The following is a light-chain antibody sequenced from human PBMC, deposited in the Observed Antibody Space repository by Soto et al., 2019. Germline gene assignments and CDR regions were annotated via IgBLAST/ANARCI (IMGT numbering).Light chain of an antibody. CDR1: QSVSSY. Sequence: ESVLTQSPATLSLSPGERATLSCRASQSVSSYLAWYQQKPGQAPRLLIYGASNRATGIPARFSGSGSGTDFTLTISSLEPEDFAVYYCQQRSNWPRTFGQGTKLEIK. V-gene: IGKV3-11*01. CDR3: QQRSNWPRT. CDR2: GAS. J-gene: IGKJ2*01.